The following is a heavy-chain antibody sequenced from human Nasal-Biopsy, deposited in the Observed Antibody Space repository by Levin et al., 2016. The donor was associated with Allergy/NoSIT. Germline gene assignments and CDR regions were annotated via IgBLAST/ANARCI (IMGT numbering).Heavy chain of an antibody. CDR2: VHYSGRS. D-gene: IGHD2-21*02. V-gene: IGHV4-61*01. J-gene: IGHJ4*02. CDR1: GASVSTDYDY. CDR3: ATEPTCGGDCYGGVFDN. Sequence: SETLSLTCTVTGASVSTDYDYWTWIRQPPGKGLDWIGYVHYSGRSNYNPSLKSRATISLDMSENQVSLKVASLTVADTAIYYCATEPTCGGDCYGGVFDNWGQGALVTVAS.